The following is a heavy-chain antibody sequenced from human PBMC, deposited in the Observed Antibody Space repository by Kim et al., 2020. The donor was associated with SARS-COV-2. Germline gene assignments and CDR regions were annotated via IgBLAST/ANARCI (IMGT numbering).Heavy chain of an antibody. CDR1: GFTFSSYW. V-gene: IGHV3-74*01. CDR2: INSDGSST. Sequence: GRSLRLSCAASGFTFSSYWMHWVRQAPGKGLVWVSRINSDGSSTSYADSVKGRFTISRDNAKNTLYLQMNSLRAEDTAVYYCARGGIGYSIDYWGQGTLVTVSS. J-gene: IGHJ4*02. D-gene: IGHD6-13*01. CDR3: ARGGIGYSIDY.